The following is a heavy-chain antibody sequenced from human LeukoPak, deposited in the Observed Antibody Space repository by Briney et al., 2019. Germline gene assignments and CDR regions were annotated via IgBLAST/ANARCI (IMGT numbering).Heavy chain of an antibody. CDR1: GYTLTELS. D-gene: IGHD1/OR15-1a*01. CDR3: ARENIEQWPAFDY. V-gene: IGHV1-2*02. J-gene: IGHJ4*02. Sequence: ASVKVSCKVSGYTLTELSMHWVRQAPGQGPEWMGWINGNSGGTKYAQKFEGRVTMTSDTSTSTVQMDLGTLRSDDTAVYYCARENIEQWPAFDYWGQGTPVTVSS. CDR2: INGNSGGT.